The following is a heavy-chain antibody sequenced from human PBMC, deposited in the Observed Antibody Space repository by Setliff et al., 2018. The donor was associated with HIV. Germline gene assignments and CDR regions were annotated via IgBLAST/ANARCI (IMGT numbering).Heavy chain of an antibody. Sequence: LSLTCTVSGGSIKSSSYYWGWIRQPPGKGLEWISYISSSGTTIYYANSVKGRFTISRDNAKNSLYLEMNSLRAEETAVYYCARDLRSSHGSPNYFDYWGRGALVTVSS. J-gene: IGHJ4*02. V-gene: IGHV3-11*04. CDR1: GGSIKSSSYY. CDR2: ISSSGTTI. CDR3: ARDLRSSHGSPNYFDY. D-gene: IGHD2-15*01.